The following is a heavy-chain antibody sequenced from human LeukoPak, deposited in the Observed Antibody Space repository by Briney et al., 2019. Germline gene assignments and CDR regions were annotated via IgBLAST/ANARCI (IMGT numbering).Heavy chain of an antibody. CDR1: GYTFTSYG. Sequence: GASVKVSCKASGYTFTSYGISWVRQAPGQGLEWMGWISAYNGNTNYAQKLQGRVTMTTDTSTSTAYMELRSLRSDDTAVYYCARDSISAAGWGKRYYYYYYMDVWGKGTTVTISS. J-gene: IGHJ6*03. V-gene: IGHV1-18*01. CDR2: ISAYNGNT. D-gene: IGHD6-13*01. CDR3: ARDSISAAGWGKRYYYYYYMDV.